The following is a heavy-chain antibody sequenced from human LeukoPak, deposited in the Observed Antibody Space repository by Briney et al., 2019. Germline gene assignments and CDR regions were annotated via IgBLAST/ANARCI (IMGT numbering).Heavy chain of an antibody. D-gene: IGHD5-12*01. Sequence: SETLSLTCTVSGYSISSGYYWGWIRQPPGKGLEWIGSIYHSGSTNYNPSLKSRVTISVDTSKNQFSLKLSSVTAADTAVYYCARQNSGYDFGNYYYYMDVWGKGTTVTISS. J-gene: IGHJ6*03. CDR2: IYHSGST. V-gene: IGHV4-38-2*02. CDR3: ARQNSGYDFGNYYYYMDV. CDR1: GYSISSGYY.